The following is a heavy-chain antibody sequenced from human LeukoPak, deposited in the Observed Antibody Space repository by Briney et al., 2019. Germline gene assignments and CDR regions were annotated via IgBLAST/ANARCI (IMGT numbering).Heavy chain of an antibody. CDR1: GGSISSSSYY. V-gene: IGHV4-39*07. CDR2: IYYSGSS. CDR3: ARAYCSGGSCYRFDY. Sequence: SETLSLTCTVSGGSISSSSYYWGWIRQPPGKGLEWIGSIYYSGSSYYNPSLKSRVTISVDTSKNQFSLKLSSVTAADTAAYYCARAYCSGGSCYRFDYWGQGTLVTVSS. J-gene: IGHJ4*02. D-gene: IGHD2-15*01.